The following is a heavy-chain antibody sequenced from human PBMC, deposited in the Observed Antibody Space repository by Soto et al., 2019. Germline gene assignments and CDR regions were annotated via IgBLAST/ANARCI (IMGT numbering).Heavy chain of an antibody. CDR1: GFTFRDFW. Sequence: PGGSLSLSCAASGFTFRDFWMSWVRQAPGKGLEWVANLKPDGSDKYYVDSVKGRFTISRDNAKDSLYLQMNSLRAEDTAVYYCATETYWSFDYWGLGALVTVSS. D-gene: IGHD2-8*02. CDR3: ATETYWSFDY. CDR2: LKPDGSDK. V-gene: IGHV3-7*01. J-gene: IGHJ4*02.